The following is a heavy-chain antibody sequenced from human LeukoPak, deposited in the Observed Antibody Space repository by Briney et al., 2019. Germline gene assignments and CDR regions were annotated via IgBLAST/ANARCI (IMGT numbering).Heavy chain of an antibody. CDR3: ARRIYCSGGSCYEADY. D-gene: IGHD2-15*01. V-gene: IGHV4-34*01. CDR2: INHSGST. CDR1: GGSFSGYY. Sequence: SDTLSLTCAVYGGSFSGYYWSWIRKPPGKGLELIGEINHSGSTNYNPSLKSRVTISVDTSKNQFSLKLSSVTAAGTAVYYCARRIYCSGGSCYEADYWGQGTLVTVSS. J-gene: IGHJ4*02.